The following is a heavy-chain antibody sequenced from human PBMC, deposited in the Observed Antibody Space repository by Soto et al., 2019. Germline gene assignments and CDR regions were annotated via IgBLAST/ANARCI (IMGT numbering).Heavy chain of an antibody. CDR1: GFTFSSYG. D-gene: IGHD2-15*01. V-gene: IGHV3-30*03. Sequence: LRLSCAASGFTFSSYGMHWVRQAPGKGLEWVAVISYDGSNKYYADSVKGRFTISRDNSKNTLYLQMNSLRAEDTAAYYCRGGGDAFDIWGQGTMVTVSS. CDR2: ISYDGSNK. J-gene: IGHJ3*02. CDR3: RGGGDAFDI.